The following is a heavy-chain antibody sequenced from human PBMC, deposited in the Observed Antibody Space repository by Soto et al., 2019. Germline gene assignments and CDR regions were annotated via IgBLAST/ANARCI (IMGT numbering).Heavy chain of an antibody. Sequence: GGSLRLSCAASGFTFSSYAMSWVRQAPGKGLEWVSAISGSGGSTYYADSVKGRFTISRDNSKNTLYLQMNSLRAEDTAVYYCAKGENLYYDFWSGYHRYFDYWGQGTLVTVSS. CDR1: GFTFSSYA. CDR3: AKGENLYYDFWSGYHRYFDY. V-gene: IGHV3-23*01. D-gene: IGHD3-3*01. CDR2: ISGSGGST. J-gene: IGHJ4*02.